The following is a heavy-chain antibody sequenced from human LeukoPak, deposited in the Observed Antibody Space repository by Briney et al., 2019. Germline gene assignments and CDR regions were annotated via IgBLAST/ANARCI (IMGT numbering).Heavy chain of an antibody. J-gene: IGHJ6*03. CDR3: ARLPNVYYYYYMDV. CDR1: GGCISNSSYY. Sequence: SGTLSLTCSVSGGCISNSSYYWGWIRQPPGTGLEWIGSIYYSGSTYYNPSLKSRVTISVDTSKNQFSLKLSSVTAADTAVYYCARLPNVYYYYYMDVWAKGTTVTVSS. V-gene: IGHV4-39*01. CDR2: IYYSGST.